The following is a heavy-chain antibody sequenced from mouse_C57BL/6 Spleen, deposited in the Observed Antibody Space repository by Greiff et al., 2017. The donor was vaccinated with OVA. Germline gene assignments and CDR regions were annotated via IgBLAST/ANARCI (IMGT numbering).Heavy chain of an antibody. J-gene: IGHJ2*01. CDR3: ARSDFDY. CDR1: GYTFTSYW. V-gene: IGHV1-52*01. CDR2: IDPYDSDT. Sequence: VQLQQPGAELVRPGSSVKLSCKASGYTFTSYWMHWVKQRPIQGLEWIGNIDPYDSDTHYNQKFKDKATLTVDKSSSTAYMQLSSLTSEDSAVYYCARSDFDYWGQGTTLTVSS.